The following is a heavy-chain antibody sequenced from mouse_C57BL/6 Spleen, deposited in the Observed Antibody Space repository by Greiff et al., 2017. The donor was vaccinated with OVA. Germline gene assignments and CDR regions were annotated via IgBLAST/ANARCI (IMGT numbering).Heavy chain of an antibody. CDR2: IHPNSGST. V-gene: IGHV1-64*01. J-gene: IGHJ3*01. D-gene: IGHD2-5*01. CDR1: GYTFTSYW. CDR3: ARKSNSFAY. Sequence: QVQLQQPVAELVKPGASVKLSCKASGYTFTSYWMHWVKQRPGQGLEWIGMIHPNSGSTNYNEKFKSKATLTVDKSSSTAYMQLSSLTSEDSAVYYCARKSNSFAYWGQGTLVTVSA.